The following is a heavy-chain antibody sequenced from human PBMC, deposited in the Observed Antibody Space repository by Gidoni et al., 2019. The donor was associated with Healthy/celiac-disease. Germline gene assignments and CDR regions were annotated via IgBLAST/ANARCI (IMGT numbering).Heavy chain of an antibody. J-gene: IGHJ6*02. D-gene: IGHD3-16*01. CDR1: GFTFSSYE. V-gene: IGHV3-48*03. Sequence: EVQLVESGGGLVQPGGSLRLSCAASGFTFSSYEMNWVRQAPGKGLEWVSYISSSGSTIYYADSVKGRFTISRDNAKNSLYLQMNSLRAEDTAVYYCARRPGGIYGMDVWGQGTTVTVSS. CDR2: ISSSGSTI. CDR3: ARRPGGIYGMDV.